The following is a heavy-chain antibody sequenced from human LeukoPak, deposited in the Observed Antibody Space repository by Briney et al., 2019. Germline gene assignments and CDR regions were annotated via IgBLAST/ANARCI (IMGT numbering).Heavy chain of an antibody. V-gene: IGHV3-21*01. Sequence: GGSLRFSCAASGFTFSSYSMNWVCQAPGKGLEWVSSISSSSSYIYYADSVKGRFTISRDNAKNSLYLQMNSLRAEDTAVYYCAREGLDAFDIWGQGTMVTVSS. CDR1: GFTFSSYS. J-gene: IGHJ3*02. CDR2: ISSSSSYI. CDR3: AREGLDAFDI.